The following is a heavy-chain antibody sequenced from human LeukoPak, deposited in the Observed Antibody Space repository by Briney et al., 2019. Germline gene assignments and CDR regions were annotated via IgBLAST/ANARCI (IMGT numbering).Heavy chain of an antibody. D-gene: IGHD1-26*01. CDR3: AKGDSGSYGALDI. J-gene: IGHJ3*02. Sequence: GGSLRLSCAASEFTFSTYGMHWVRQAPGKGLEWVAVIWYDGSNKYHADSVKGRFAISRDNSKNTLYLQMNSLRAEDTAVYYCAKGDSGSYGALDIWGQGTMVTVSS. CDR2: IWYDGSNK. V-gene: IGHV3-33*03. CDR1: EFTFSTYG.